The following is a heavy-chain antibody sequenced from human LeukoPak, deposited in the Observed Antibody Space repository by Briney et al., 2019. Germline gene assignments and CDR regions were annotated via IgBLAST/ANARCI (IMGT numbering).Heavy chain of an antibody. V-gene: IGHV4-34*01. CDR1: GGSFSGYY. Sequence: SETLSLTCAVYGGSFSGYYWSWIRQPPGKGLEWIGEINHSGSTNYNPSLKSRVTISVDTSKNQFSLKLSSVTAADTAVYYCARGTSSSRLYNWFEPWGQGTLVTVSS. CDR3: ARGTSSSRLYNWFEP. D-gene: IGHD6-13*01. CDR2: INHSGST. J-gene: IGHJ5*02.